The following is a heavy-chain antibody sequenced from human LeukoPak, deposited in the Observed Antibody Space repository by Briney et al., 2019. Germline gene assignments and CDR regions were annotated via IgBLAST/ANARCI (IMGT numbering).Heavy chain of an antibody. V-gene: IGHV3-9*01. CDR2: ISWNSGSI. Sequence: GRSLRLSCAASGFTFDDYAMHWVRQAPGKGLEWVSGISWNSGSIGYADSVKGRFTISRDNAKSSLYLQMNSLRAEDTALYYCAKDIRRRPTRTYYYYYGMDVWGQGTTVTVSS. J-gene: IGHJ6*02. D-gene: IGHD3-10*01. CDR1: GFTFDDYA. CDR3: AKDIRRRPTRTYYYYYGMDV.